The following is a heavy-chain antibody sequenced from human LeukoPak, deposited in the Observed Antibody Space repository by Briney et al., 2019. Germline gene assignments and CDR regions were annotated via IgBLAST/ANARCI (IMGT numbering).Heavy chain of an antibody. CDR2: INHSGST. V-gene: IGHV4-34*01. J-gene: IGHJ4*02. CDR3: ARAPDTVTTALDY. CDR1: GGSFSGYY. Sequence: SETLPLTCAVYGGSFSGYYWSWIRQPPGKGLEWIGEINHSGSTNYNPSLKSRVTISVDTSKNQFSLKLSSVTAADTAVYYCARAPDTVTTALDYWGQGTLVTVSS. D-gene: IGHD4-17*01.